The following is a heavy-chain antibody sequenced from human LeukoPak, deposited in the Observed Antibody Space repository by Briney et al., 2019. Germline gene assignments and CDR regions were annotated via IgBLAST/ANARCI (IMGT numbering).Heavy chain of an antibody. D-gene: IGHD6-19*01. CDR3: ASFTGYSSGWYWFDY. CDR1: GGSISSSNW. J-gene: IGHJ4*02. V-gene: IGHV4-4*02. Sequence: SETLSLTCAVSGGSISSSNWWSWVRQPPGKGLEWIGEIYRSGSTNYNPSLKSRVTISVDKSKNQFSLKLSSVTAADTAVYYYASFTGYSSGWYWFDYWGQGALVTVSS. CDR2: IYRSGST.